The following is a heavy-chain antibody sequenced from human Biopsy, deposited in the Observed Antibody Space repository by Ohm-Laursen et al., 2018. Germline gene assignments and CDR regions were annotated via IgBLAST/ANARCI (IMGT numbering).Heavy chain of an antibody. CDR1: GYTFNSYD. CDR3: VGVVRNQQLFDL. D-gene: IGHD1-1*01. V-gene: IGHV1-8*02. Sequence: ASVKVSCKASGYTFNSYDITWVRQAPGQGPEWIGGLNPDISKSNYVQKFRGRVTVTSVTSMSTGYMELSGLTSDDTATYYCVGVVRNQQLFDLWGQGTLVTVSS. J-gene: IGHJ5*01. CDR2: LNPDISKS.